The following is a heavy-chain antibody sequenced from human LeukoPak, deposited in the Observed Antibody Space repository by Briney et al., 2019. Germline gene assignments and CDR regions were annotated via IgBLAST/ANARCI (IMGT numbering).Heavy chain of an antibody. D-gene: IGHD3-22*01. J-gene: IGHJ4*02. CDR1: GFTFSSYE. Sequence: GGSLRLSCAASGFTFSSYEMNWVRQAPGKGLEWVSYISSSGSTIYYADSVKGRFTISRDNAKNSLYLQMNSLRAEDTAVYYCASAAHYYDSSGTYPPFYYFDYWGQGTLVTVSS. CDR2: ISSSGSTI. V-gene: IGHV3-48*03. CDR3: ASAAHYYDSSGTYPPFYYFDY.